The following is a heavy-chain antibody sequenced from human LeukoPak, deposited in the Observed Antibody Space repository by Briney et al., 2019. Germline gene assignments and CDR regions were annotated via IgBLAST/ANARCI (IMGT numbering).Heavy chain of an antibody. CDR3: AKGEFWTGQAEYFQH. J-gene: IGHJ1*01. D-gene: IGHD3/OR15-3a*01. Sequence: GGSLTLSCAASGFTFRASGMYWVRQAPGKGLEWVAMIWNDGNKKNHADSVKGRFVISRDNSRDTLYLQMNSLRAEDTAVYYCAKGEFWTGQAEYFQHWGQGTLVRASS. CDR2: IWNDGNKK. CDR1: GFTFRASG. V-gene: IGHV3-33*07.